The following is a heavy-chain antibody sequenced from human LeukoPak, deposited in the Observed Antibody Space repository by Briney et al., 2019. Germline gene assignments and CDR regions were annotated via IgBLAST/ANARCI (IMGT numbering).Heavy chain of an antibody. CDR3: ARFDGSSWYGSSFDY. CDR2: INHSGST. Sequence: SETLSLTCAVYGGSFSGYYWSWIRQPPGKGLEWIGEINHSGSTNYNPSLKSRVTISVDKSKNQFSLKLSSVTAADTAVYYCARFDGSSWYGSSFDYWGQGTLVTVSS. V-gene: IGHV4-34*01. CDR1: GGSFSGYY. J-gene: IGHJ4*02. D-gene: IGHD6-13*01.